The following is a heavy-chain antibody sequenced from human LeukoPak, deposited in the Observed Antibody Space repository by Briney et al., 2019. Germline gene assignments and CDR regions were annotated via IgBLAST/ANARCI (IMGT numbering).Heavy chain of an antibody. CDR2: IRNKASGYTT. V-gene: IGHV3-72*01. Sequence: QPGGSLRLSCAASGFTFSDHYMDWVRQAPGKGLEWVGRIRNKASGYTTEHAASVKGRFIISRDESENSLYLQMNSLKTEDTALYYCTRLLYSGGYYSMDYWGQGTLVTVSS. CDR1: GFTFSDHY. J-gene: IGHJ4*02. D-gene: IGHD1-26*01. CDR3: TRLLYSGGYYSMDY.